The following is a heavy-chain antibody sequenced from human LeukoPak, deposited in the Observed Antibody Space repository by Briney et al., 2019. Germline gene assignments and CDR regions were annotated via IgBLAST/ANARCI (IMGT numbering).Heavy chain of an antibody. CDR2: VRCNGET. D-gene: IGHD6-13*01. V-gene: IGHV3-23*01. J-gene: IGHJ4*02. CDR1: GYNSFA. CDR3: ARASWVASIDAVR. Sequence: LGGALRLCFSTPGYNSFAMSWVRQGRARGLEWVLSVRCNGETFYSASVQGRFTLSSDISRNTVYFELNQLGVEGKAIYYCARASWVASIDAVRWGQGTLVTASS.